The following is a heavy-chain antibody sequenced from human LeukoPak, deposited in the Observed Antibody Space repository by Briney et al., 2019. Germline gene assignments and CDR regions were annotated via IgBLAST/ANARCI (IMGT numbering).Heavy chain of an antibody. Sequence: PSETLSLTCTVSGGSISSYYWSWIRQPPGKGLEWIGYIYYRGSTNYNPSLKSRVTISVDTSKNQFSLKLSSVTAADTAVYYCASAYYGSGSHNWFDPWGQGTLVTVSS. CDR2: IYYRGST. D-gene: IGHD3-10*01. J-gene: IGHJ5*02. V-gene: IGHV4-59*01. CDR1: GGSISSYY. CDR3: ASAYYGSGSHNWFDP.